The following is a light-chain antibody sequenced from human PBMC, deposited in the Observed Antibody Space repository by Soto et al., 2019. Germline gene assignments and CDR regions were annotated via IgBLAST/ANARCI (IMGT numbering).Light chain of an antibody. CDR1: QSVSSY. J-gene: IGKJ5*01. V-gene: IGKV3-11*01. CDR3: QQRSNWPIT. Sequence: EIVLTQSPATLSLSPVERATLSCRASQSVSSYLAWYQQKPCQAPRLLIYDASNRATGIPARFSGSGSGTDFTLTISSLEPEDFAVYYCQQRSNWPITFGQGTRLEIK. CDR2: DAS.